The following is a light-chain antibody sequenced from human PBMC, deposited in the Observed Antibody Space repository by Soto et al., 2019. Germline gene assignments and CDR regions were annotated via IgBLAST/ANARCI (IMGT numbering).Light chain of an antibody. CDR2: EVN. CDR1: SRDFSSYNR. J-gene: IGLJ1*01. V-gene: IGLV2-18*01. CDR3: SLYTTDSTYV. Sequence: QSPLSIPRSVCASPRHSFTISCAVTSRDFSSYNRVSWYQRPPGTGPKVIIYEVNNRPSGVPDRFSGSKSGKTASLTISGLQAEDEAEYYCSLYTTDSTYVFGTGPK.